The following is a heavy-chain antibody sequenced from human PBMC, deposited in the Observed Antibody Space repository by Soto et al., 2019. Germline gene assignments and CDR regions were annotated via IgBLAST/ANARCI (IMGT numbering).Heavy chain of an antibody. J-gene: IGHJ4*02. Sequence: GGSLRLSCAASGFTFSSYAMHWVRQAPGKGLEWVAVISYGGSNKYYADSVKGRFTISRDNAKNSLYLQMNSLRAEDTAVYYCASSGWVNYWGQGTLVTVSS. V-gene: IGHV3-30-3*01. D-gene: IGHD6-19*01. CDR1: GFTFSSYA. CDR2: ISYGGSNK. CDR3: ASSGWVNY.